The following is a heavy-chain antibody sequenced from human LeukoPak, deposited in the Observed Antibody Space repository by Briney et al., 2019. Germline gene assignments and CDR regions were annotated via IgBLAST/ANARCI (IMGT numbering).Heavy chain of an antibody. D-gene: IGHD3-22*01. CDR3: ARDLLYYYDSSGPPGY. J-gene: IGHJ4*02. CDR1: GFTFSDYY. CDR2: ISSSGSTI. Sequence: GGSLRLSCAASGFTFSDYYMSWIRQAPGKGLEWVSYISSSGSTIYYADSVKGRFTISRDNAKNSLYLQMNSLRAEDTAVYYCARDLLYYYDSSGPPGYWGQGTLVTVSS. V-gene: IGHV3-11*04.